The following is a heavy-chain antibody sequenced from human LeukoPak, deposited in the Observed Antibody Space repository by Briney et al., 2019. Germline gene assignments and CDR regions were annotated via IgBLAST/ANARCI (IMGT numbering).Heavy chain of an antibody. V-gene: IGHV4-59*01. CDR1: GGSISSYY. CDR3: AKYVWGSYPTFEDY. J-gene: IGHJ4*02. D-gene: IGHD3-16*02. CDR2: ISYSGST. Sequence: SETLSLTCTVSGGSISSYYWGWIRQPPGKGLEWIGYISYSGSTNYNPSLKSRVTISVDTSKNQFSLKLSSVTAADTAVYYCAKYVWGSYPTFEDYWGQGTLVTVSS.